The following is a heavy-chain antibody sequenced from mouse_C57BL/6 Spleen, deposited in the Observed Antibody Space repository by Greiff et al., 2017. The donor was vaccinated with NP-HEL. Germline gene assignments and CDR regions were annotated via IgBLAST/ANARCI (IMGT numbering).Heavy chain of an antibody. J-gene: IGHJ4*01. D-gene: IGHD1-1*01. CDR3: ARGTTVVAGDY. CDR2: INPYNGGT. Sequence: EVQLQQSGPVLVKPGASVKMSCKASGYTFTDYYMNWVKQSHGKSLEWIGVINPYNGGTSYNQKFKGKATLTVDKSSSTAYMELNSLTSEDSAVYYCARGTTVVAGDYWGQGTSVTVSS. CDR1: GYTFTDYY. V-gene: IGHV1-19*01.